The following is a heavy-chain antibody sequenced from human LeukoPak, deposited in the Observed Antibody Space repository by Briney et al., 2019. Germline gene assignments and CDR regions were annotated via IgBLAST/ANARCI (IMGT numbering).Heavy chain of an antibody. V-gene: IGHV3-48*03. CDR3: AREVAKGRFDP. CDR1: GFTFSSYE. CDR2: ISSSGSTI. D-gene: IGHD2-15*01. Sequence: GGSLRLSCAASGFTFSSYEMNWVRQAPGKGLEWVSYISSSGSTIYYADSVKGRFTISRDNAKNSLYLQMNSLRAEDTALYYCAREVAKGRFDPWGQGTLVTVSS. J-gene: IGHJ5*02.